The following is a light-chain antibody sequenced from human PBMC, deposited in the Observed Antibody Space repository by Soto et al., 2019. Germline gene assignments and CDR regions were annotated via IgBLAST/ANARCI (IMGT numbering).Light chain of an antibody. Sequence: QSVLTQPPSVSGAPGQRLTISCPGSSSNIGAGYDVHWYQQLPGTAPKLLIYHNSNRPSGVPDRFSGSKSGTSASLAITGLQAEDEADYYCQSYDSSLSGSRVFGTGTKVTVL. CDR2: HNS. J-gene: IGLJ1*01. CDR3: QSYDSSLSGSRV. CDR1: SSNIGAGYD. V-gene: IGLV1-40*01.